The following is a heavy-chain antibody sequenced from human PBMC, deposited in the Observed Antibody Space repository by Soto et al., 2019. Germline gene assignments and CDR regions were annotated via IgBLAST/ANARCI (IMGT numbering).Heavy chain of an antibody. CDR2: ISGSGGST. V-gene: IGHV3-23*01. Sequence: GGSLRLSCAASGFTFSSYAMSWVRQAPGKGLEWVSAISGSGGSTYYADSVKGRFTISRDNSKNTLYLQMNSLRAEDTAVYYCAKHTIFGVVITYYLDYWGQGTLVTVSS. D-gene: IGHD3-3*01. CDR1: GFTFSSYA. J-gene: IGHJ4*02. CDR3: AKHTIFGVVITYYLDY.